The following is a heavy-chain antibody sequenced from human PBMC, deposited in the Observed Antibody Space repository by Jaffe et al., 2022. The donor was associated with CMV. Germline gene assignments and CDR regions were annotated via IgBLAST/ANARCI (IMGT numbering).Heavy chain of an antibody. CDR2: ISAYNGNT. CDR3: ARDLRYDILTGNPQPDYYYYGMDV. V-gene: IGHV1-18*01. CDR1: GYTFTSYG. J-gene: IGHJ6*02. D-gene: IGHD3-9*01. Sequence: QVQLVQSGAEVKKPGASVKVSCKASGYTFTSYGISWVRQAPGQGLEWMGWISAYNGNTNYAQKLQGRVTMTTDTSTSTAYMELRSLRSDDTAVYYCARDLRYDILTGNPQPDYYYYGMDVWGQGTTVTVSS.